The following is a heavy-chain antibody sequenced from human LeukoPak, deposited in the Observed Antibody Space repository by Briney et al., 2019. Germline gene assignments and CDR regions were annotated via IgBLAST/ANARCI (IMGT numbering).Heavy chain of an antibody. V-gene: IGHV1-69*04. Sequence: ASVKVSCKASGGTFSSYAISWVRQAPGQGLEWMGRIIPILGIANYAQKFQGRVTITADKSTSTAYMELSSLRSEDTAVYYCARVKDYGGKPGVYWGQGTLVAVSS. CDR1: GGTFSSYA. J-gene: IGHJ4*02. D-gene: IGHD4-23*01. CDR3: ARVKDYGGKPGVY. CDR2: IIPILGIA.